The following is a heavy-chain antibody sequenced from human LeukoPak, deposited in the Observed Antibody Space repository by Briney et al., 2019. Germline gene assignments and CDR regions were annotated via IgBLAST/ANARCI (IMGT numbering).Heavy chain of an antibody. V-gene: IGHV3-74*01. CDR2: IYIDGSST. CDR3: ARGLDGSFDY. D-gene: IGHD1-14*01. J-gene: IGHJ4*02. Sequence: GGSLRLSCAASGFTFSSYWMHWVRQAPGRGLVWVSRIYIDGSSTSYADSVKGRFTISRDNAKNTLYLQMNSLRDEDTAVYYCARGLDGSFDYWGLGTLVTVSS. CDR1: GFTFSSYW.